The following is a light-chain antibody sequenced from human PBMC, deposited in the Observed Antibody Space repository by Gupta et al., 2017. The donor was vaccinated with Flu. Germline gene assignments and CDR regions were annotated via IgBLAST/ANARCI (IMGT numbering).Light chain of an antibody. CDR3: ATWDDSLSGPWV. CDR1: TSNIGSKV. V-gene: IGLV1-47*01. J-gene: IGLJ3*02. CDR2: RKT. Sequence: RSTSNIGSKVEGGHIAMSGTAPKLLICRKTQRPSGVPDRISGSKSGTSASLAVSGLRSEDKANCYCATWDDSLSGPWVFGGGTKLTVL.